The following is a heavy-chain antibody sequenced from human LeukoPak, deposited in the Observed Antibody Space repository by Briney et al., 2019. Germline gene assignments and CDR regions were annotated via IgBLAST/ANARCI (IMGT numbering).Heavy chain of an antibody. CDR3: ARSVVTATPHYFQH. D-gene: IGHD2-21*02. CDR1: GFTFNSYA. J-gene: IGHJ1*01. Sequence: GGSLRPSCAASGFTFNSYAMHWVRQAPGKGLEWVAVISYDGSNKNYADSVKGRFTISRDNSKNTLYLQMNSLSAEDTAVYYCARSVVTATPHYFQHWGQGTLVTVSS. V-gene: IGHV3-30*04. CDR2: ISYDGSNK.